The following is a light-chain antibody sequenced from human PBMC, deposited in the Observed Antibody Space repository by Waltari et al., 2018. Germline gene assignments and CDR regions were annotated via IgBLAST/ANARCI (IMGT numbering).Light chain of an antibody. CDR2: DDS. CDR1: NIGSKI. CDR3: QVGETNGDHV. V-gene: IGLV3-21*03. Sequence: SYALTQPPSVSVAPGKTARITCGGDNIGSKIVHWYRQKPGQAPVLVVYDDSDRPSGIPERFSGSNSGNTATLTISRVEAGDEADYYCQVGETNGDHVFGTGTQITVL. J-gene: IGLJ1*01.